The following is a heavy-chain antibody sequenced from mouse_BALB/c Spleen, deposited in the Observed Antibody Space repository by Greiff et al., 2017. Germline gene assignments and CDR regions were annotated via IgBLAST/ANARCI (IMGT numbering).Heavy chain of an antibody. CDR2: ISSGGSYT. J-gene: IGHJ4*01. CDR3: ARSPGIYAMDY. Sequence: EVQGVESGGGLVKPGGSLKLSCAASGFTFSSYAMSWVRQTPEKRLEWVATISSGGSYTYYPDSVKGRFTISRDNAKNTLYLQMSSLRSEDTAMYYCARSPGIYAMDYWGQGTSVTVSS. D-gene: IGHD4-1*01. V-gene: IGHV5-9-3*01. CDR1: GFTFSSYA.